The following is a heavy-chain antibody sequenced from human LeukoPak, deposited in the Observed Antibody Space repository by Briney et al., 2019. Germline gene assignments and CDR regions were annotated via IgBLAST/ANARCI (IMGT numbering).Heavy chain of an antibody. J-gene: IGHJ4*02. CDR3: AKDPRWFGELSYYFEY. D-gene: IGHD3-10*01. V-gene: IGHV3-30*18. CDR1: GFTFRSYG. Sequence: GGSLRLSCAVSGFTFRSYGVHWVRQAPGKGLEWVAVISYDGSNKYYEDSVKGRFTISRDNPKNTLFLQMNSLRAEDTAVYYCAKDPRWFGELSYYFEYWGQGTLVTVSS. CDR2: ISYDGSNK.